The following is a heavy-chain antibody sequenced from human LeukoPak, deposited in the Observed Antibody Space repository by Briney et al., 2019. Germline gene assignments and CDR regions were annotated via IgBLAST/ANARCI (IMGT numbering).Heavy chain of an antibody. CDR2: IWYDGSNK. J-gene: IGHJ4*02. CDR3: ARDPYNYDNSGYLHY. D-gene: IGHD3-22*01. Sequence: GGSLRLSCAASGFTFTSYSMHWVRQAPGKGLEWVAVIWYDGSNKYYADSIKGRFTISRDNSKNTLYLQMNSLRAEDTAVYYCARDPYNYDNSGYLHYWGQGTLVTVSA. V-gene: IGHV3-33*08. CDR1: GFTFTSYS.